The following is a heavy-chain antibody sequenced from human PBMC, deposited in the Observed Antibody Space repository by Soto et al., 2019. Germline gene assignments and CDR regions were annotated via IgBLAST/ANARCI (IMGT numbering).Heavy chain of an antibody. CDR1: GFSFNSYR. J-gene: IGHJ4*02. CDR3: MTESKGY. V-gene: IGHV3-7*01. Sequence: GSLRLSCAASGFSFNSYRMSWVRQAPGRGLEWLACVEEDGSDKYYVDSVKGRFTISRDNAKSSVYLQMNSLRAEDTALYYCMTESKGYWGQGTPVTVSS. CDR2: VEEDGSDK.